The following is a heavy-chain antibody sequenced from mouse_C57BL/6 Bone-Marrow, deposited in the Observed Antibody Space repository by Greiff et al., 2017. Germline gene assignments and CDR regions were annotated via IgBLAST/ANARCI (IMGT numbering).Heavy chain of an antibody. Sequence: VQLKQSGPELVKPGASVKISCKASGYSFTGYYMNWVKQSPEKSLEWIGEINPSTGGTTYNQKFKAKATLTVDKSSSTAYMQLKSLTSEDSAVYYCASRGYRFAYWGQGTLVTVSA. J-gene: IGHJ3*01. D-gene: IGHD3-1*01. CDR1: GYSFTGYY. CDR2: INPSTGGT. CDR3: ASRGYRFAY. V-gene: IGHV1-42*01.